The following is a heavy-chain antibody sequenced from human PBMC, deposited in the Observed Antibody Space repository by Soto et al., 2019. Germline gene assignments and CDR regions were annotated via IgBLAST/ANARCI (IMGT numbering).Heavy chain of an antibody. Sequence: SSETLSLTCTVSGGSISSSSYYWGWIRQPPGKGLEWIGSIYYSGSTYYNPSLKSRVTISVDTSKNQFSLKLSSVTAADTAVYYCARGDSSGWYKVYAFDIWGQGTMVTVSS. V-gene: IGHV4-39*01. CDR1: GGSISSSSYY. CDR3: ARGDSSGWYKVYAFDI. J-gene: IGHJ3*02. CDR2: IYYSGST. D-gene: IGHD6-19*01.